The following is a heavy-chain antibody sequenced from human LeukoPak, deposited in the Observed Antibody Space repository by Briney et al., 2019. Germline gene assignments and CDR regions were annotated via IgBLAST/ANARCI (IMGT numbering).Heavy chain of an antibody. Sequence: GASVKVSCKASGYTFTSYGISWVRQAPGQGLEWMGWISAYNGNTNYAQKVQGRVTMTTDTSTSTAYMELRNLTSDGTAVYYCARDHDSGDSSGRDYWGQGTLVTVSS. V-gene: IGHV1-18*01. CDR2: ISAYNGNT. CDR1: GYTFTSYG. CDR3: ARDHDSGDSSGRDY. J-gene: IGHJ4*02. D-gene: IGHD3-22*01.